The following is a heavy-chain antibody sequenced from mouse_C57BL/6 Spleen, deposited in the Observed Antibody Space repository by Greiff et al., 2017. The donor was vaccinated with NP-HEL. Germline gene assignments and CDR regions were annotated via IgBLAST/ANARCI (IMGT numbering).Heavy chain of an antibody. CDR2: IYPGSGST. CDR1: GYTFTSYW. J-gene: IGHJ2*01. V-gene: IGHV1-55*01. CDR3: ARKNLIYYDYGFDY. Sequence: QVQLQQSGAELVKPGASVKMSCKASGYTFTSYWITWVKQRPGQGLEWIGDIYPGSGSTNYNEKFKSKATLTVDTSSSTAYMQLSSLTSEDSAVYYCARKNLIYYDYGFDYWGQGTTLTVSS. D-gene: IGHD2-4*01.